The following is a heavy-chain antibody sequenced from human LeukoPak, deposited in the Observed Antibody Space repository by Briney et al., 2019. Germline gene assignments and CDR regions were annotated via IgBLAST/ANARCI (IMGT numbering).Heavy chain of an antibody. CDR2: ISGGGDYT. CDR1: GFTFSSYT. D-gene: IGHD3-3*01. Sequence: GGSLKLSCTASGFTFSSYTLSWVRQAPGRGLEWVSTISGGGDYTSYADSVKGRFTISRDNSKNTLYLQMNGLRVEDSALYYCAKRRFLESTPYYFDYWGQGTLVTVSS. J-gene: IGHJ4*02. CDR3: AKRRFLESTPYYFDY. V-gene: IGHV3-23*01.